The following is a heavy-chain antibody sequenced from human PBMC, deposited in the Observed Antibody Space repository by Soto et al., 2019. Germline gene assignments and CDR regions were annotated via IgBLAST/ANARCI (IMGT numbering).Heavy chain of an antibody. CDR3: AGHDERNWFDP. J-gene: IGHJ5*02. D-gene: IGHD5-12*01. CDR2: ISAYNGNT. Sequence: ASVKVSCKASGYTFTSYGISWVRQAPGQGLEWMGWISAYNGNTNYAQKLQGRVTMTTDTSTSTAYMELRSLRSDDTAVYYCAGHDERNWFDPCGQVTLVTVSS. CDR1: GYTFTSYG. V-gene: IGHV1-18*04.